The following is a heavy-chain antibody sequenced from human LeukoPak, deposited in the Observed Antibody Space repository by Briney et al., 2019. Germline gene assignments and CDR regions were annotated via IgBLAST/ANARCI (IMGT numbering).Heavy chain of an antibody. CDR3: ARLTLVFKNSHYYYYGMDV. D-gene: IGHD3-9*01. CDR1: GGSISSYY. Sequence: SETLSLTCTVSGGSISSYYWSWIRQPPGKGLEWIGYIYYSGSTNYNPSLKSRVTISVDTSKNQFSLKLSSVTAADTAVYYCARLTLVFKNSHYYYYGMDVWGQGTTVTVSS. CDR2: IYYSGST. V-gene: IGHV4-59*08. J-gene: IGHJ6*02.